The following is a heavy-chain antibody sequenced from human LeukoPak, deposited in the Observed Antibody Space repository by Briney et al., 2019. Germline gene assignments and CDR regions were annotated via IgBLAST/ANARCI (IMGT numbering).Heavy chain of an antibody. CDR2: INHSGST. CDR3: ARPGIAAVNGMDV. CDR1: GGSFSGYY. Sequence: SETLSLTCAVYGGSFSGYYWSWIRQPPGKGLEWIGEINHSGSTNYNPSLKSRVTISVDTSKNQFSLKLSSVTAADTAVYYCARPGIAAVNGMDVWGQGTTVTVSS. J-gene: IGHJ6*02. V-gene: IGHV4-34*01. D-gene: IGHD6-13*01.